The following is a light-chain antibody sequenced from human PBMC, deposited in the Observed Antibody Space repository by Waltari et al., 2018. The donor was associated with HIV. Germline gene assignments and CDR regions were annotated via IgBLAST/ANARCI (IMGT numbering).Light chain of an antibody. CDR2: WAS. V-gene: IGKV4-1*01. CDR3: QQYYSIPYT. Sequence: DIELTHSPESLTLALGGRATLSCTSSHNIMSSANSKSYLAWYQQKAGQSPKLLIYWASTRDSGVPERFSGSGSGTDFTLTINSLQAEDVAVYYCQQYYSIPYTFGQGTKLEIE. J-gene: IGKJ2*01. CDR1: HNIMSSANSKSY.